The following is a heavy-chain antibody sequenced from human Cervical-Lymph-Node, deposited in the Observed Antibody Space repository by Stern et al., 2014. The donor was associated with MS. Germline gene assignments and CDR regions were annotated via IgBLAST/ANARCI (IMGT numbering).Heavy chain of an antibody. V-gene: IGHV1-69*01. D-gene: IGHD1-26*01. Sequence: QLVQSGAEVLEPGSSVKVSCKASGVTFTSSAFGWVRQAPGQGLEWRGGIIRILGPANYAPRFQGRVTITADESTSTLYLELRSLRPDDMAVYYCAKEGSGSSPPAFDIWGQGTMVTVSS. CDR1: GVTFTSSA. J-gene: IGHJ3*02. CDR3: AKEGSGSSPPAFDI. CDR2: IIRILGPA.